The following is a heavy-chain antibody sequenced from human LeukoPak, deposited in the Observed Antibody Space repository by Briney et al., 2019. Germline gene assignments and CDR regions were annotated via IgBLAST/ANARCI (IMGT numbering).Heavy chain of an antibody. Sequence: ASVKVSCKASGYTFTSYYMHWVRQAPGQGLEWMGIINPSGGSTSYAQKFQGRVTMTRDMSTSTVYMELSSLRSEDTAVYYCARVNAVATIYGNWFDPWGQGTLVTVSS. V-gene: IGHV1-46*01. D-gene: IGHD5-24*01. CDR3: ARVNAVATIYGNWFDP. CDR1: GYTFTSYY. CDR2: INPSGGST. J-gene: IGHJ5*02.